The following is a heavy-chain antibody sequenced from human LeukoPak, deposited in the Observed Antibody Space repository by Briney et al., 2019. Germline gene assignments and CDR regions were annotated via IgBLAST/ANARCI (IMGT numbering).Heavy chain of an antibody. J-gene: IGHJ4*02. CDR2: INSDGSST. CDR3: AREGGVPVFDY. Sequence: QPGGSLRLSCAASGFTFSSYWMHWVRHAPGKGLVWVSRINSDGSSTSYADSVKGRFTISRDNAKNTLYLQMNSLRAEDTAVYYCAREGGVPVFDYWGQGTLVTVSS. D-gene: IGHD3-16*01. CDR1: GFTFSSYW. V-gene: IGHV3-74*01.